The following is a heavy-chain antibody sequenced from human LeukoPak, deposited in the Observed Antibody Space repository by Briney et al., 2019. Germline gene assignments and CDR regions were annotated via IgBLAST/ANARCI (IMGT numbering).Heavy chain of an antibody. D-gene: IGHD3-16*01. J-gene: IGHJ4*02. CDR2: IKPDGSEK. CDR3: ARPTYDSELDY. CDR1: GFTFSSYW. V-gene: IGHV3-7*01. Sequence: PGGSLRLSCAASGFTFSSYWMTWVRQAPGKGLEWVANIKPDGSEKYYVDSVKGRFTISRDNSKNTLYLQMNSLRAEDTAVYYCARPTYDSELDYWGQGTLVTVSS.